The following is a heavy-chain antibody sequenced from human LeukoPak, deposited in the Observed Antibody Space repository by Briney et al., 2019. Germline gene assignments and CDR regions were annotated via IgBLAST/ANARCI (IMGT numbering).Heavy chain of an antibody. V-gene: IGHV1-2*02. J-gene: IGHJ4*02. CDR3: ARDLGFGELLGQPFDY. Sequence: ASVKVSCKASGYTFTGYYMHWVRQAPGQGLEWMGWINPNSGGTNYAQKFQGRVTITADESTSTAYMELSSLRSEDTAVYYCARDLGFGELLGQPFDYWGQGTLVTVSS. D-gene: IGHD3-10*01. CDR1: GYTFTGYY. CDR2: INPNSGGT.